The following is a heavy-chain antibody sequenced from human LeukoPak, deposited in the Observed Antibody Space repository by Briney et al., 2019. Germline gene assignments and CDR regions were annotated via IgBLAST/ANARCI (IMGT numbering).Heavy chain of an antibody. CDR2: ISSSSSYI. V-gene: IGHV3-21*01. CDR1: GFTFSSYS. J-gene: IGHJ6*02. Sequence: PGGSLRLSCAASGFTFSSYSMNWVRQAPGKGLEWVSSISSSSSYIYYADSVKGRFTISRDNAKNSLYLQMNSLRAEDTAVYYCARDLSGSYSYYYYYYGMDVWGQGTTVTVSS. D-gene: IGHD1-26*01. CDR3: ARDLSGSYSYYYYYYGMDV.